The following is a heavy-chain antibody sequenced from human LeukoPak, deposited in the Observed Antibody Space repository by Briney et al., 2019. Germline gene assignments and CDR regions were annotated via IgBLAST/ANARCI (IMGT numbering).Heavy chain of an antibody. V-gene: IGHV4-39*07. J-gene: IGHJ4*02. CDR1: GGSLSTAGYY. Sequence: PSETLSLTCTVSGGSLSTAGYYWGWIRQPPGKGLEWIGSIYSGGRTYYNPSLESRVTISKDTSKNQFSLRLTSVTAADTAVYYCAKDHGSGSESDYWGQGTLVTVSS. CDR3: AKDHGSGSESDY. D-gene: IGHD3-10*01. CDR2: IYSGGRT.